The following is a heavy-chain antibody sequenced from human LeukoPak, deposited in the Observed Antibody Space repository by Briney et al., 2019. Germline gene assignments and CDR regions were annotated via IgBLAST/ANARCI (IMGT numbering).Heavy chain of an antibody. CDR1: GFTFSTYW. J-gene: IGHJ4*02. CDR3: ARGSISGDYFDY. CDR2: IKQDGTEK. V-gene: IGHV3-7*05. D-gene: IGHD3-10*01. Sequence: GGSLRLSCAASGFTFSTYWMNWVRQAPGKGLEWVANIKQDGTEKYYADSVKGRFTISRDNSKNTLYLQMNSLRAEDTAVYYCARGSISGDYFDYWGQGTLVTVSS.